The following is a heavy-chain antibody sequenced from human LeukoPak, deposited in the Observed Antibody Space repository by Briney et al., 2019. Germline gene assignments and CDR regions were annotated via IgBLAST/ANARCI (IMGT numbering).Heavy chain of an antibody. CDR2: ISSSSGTI. CDR1: GFTFSNYW. D-gene: IGHD2-2*01. V-gene: IGHV3-48*01. Sequence: GGSLRLSCAASGFTFSNYWMSWVRQAPGKGLEWVSYISSSSGTIYYADSVKGRFTISRDNAKNSLSLQMNSLRAEDTAVYYCAREGHCSTTSCALDAIEIWGQGTLVAVSS. J-gene: IGHJ3*02. CDR3: AREGHCSTTSCALDAIEI.